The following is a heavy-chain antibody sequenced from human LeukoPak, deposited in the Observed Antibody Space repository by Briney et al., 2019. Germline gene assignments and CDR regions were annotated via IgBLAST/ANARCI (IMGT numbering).Heavy chain of an antibody. J-gene: IGHJ4*02. D-gene: IGHD5-12*01. CDR1: GFTLSNYA. CDR2: ISYDGHYK. CDR3: ARDHAADIVATGEDY. Sequence: GGSLRLSCAASGFTLSNYAMHWVRQAPGKGLEWVADISYDGHYKYYADSVKGRFTISRDNSRNTLYLQMNSLRGEDTAVYYCARDHAADIVATGEDYWGQGTLVTVSS. V-gene: IGHV3-30-3*01.